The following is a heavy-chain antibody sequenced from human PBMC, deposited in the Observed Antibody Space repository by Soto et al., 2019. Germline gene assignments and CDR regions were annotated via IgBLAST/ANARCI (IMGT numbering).Heavy chain of an antibody. J-gene: IGHJ5*02. CDR2: IYYSGNT. D-gene: IGHD3-10*01. CDR3: LGVRGYDWFDP. V-gene: IGHV4-31*03. CDR1: GGSISSGGYF. Sequence: PSETLSLTCTVSGGSISSGGYFWSWIRQHPGKGLEWIGYIYYSGNTYYNPSLKSRVTISIDTSKNQFSLKLSSVTAADTAVYYCLGVRGYDWFDPWGQGTLVTVSS.